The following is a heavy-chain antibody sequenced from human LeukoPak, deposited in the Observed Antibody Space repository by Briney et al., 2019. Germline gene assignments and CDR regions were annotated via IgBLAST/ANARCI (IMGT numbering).Heavy chain of an antibody. V-gene: IGHV4-59*01. Sequence: PSETLSLTCSVSGGSLNPYYWSYIRQSPGKGLEWIGNVHYNGRPNYNPSLKSRVTISLDTSKKEFSLRLHSVTAADTAVYFCARTASSYYYYTDVWGNGTTVTISS. CDR1: GGSLNPYY. CDR2: VHYNGRP. CDR3: ARTASSYYYYTDV. J-gene: IGHJ6*03.